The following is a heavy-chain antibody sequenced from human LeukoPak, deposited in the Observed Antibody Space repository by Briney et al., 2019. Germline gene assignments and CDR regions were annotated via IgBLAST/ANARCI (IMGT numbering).Heavy chain of an antibody. CDR2: VDPEDGET. J-gene: IGHJ4*02. D-gene: IGHD3-10*01. Sequence: GASVKVSCKASGYTFTDYYMHWVQQAPGKGLEWMGRVDPEDGETIYAEKFQGRVTMTRNTSISTAYMELSSLRSEDTAVYYCARAMVRGVRINGYWGQGTLVTVSS. CDR1: GYTFTDYY. V-gene: IGHV1-69-2*01. CDR3: ARAMVRGVRINGY.